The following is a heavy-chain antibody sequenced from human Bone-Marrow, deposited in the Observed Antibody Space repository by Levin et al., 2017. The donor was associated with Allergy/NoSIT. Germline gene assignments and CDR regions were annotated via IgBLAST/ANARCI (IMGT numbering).Heavy chain of an antibody. V-gene: IGHV3-30*18. J-gene: IGHJ4*02. CDR1: GFTFSSYG. Sequence: GGSLRLSCAASGFTFSSYGMHWVRQAPGKGLEWVAVISYDGSNKYYADSVKGRFTISRDNSKNTLYLQMNSLRAEDTAVYYCAKDGPRYYDILTGYWGCIDWGQGTLVTVSS. D-gene: IGHD3-9*01. CDR2: ISYDGSNK. CDR3: AKDGPRYYDILTGYWGCID.